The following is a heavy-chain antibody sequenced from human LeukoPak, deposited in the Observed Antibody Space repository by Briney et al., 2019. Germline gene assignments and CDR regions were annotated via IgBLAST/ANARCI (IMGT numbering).Heavy chain of an antibody. D-gene: IGHD1-26*01. Sequence: SETLSLTCAVYGGSFSGYYWSWIRQPPGKGLEWIGEINHSGSTNYNPSLKSRVTISVDTSKNQFSLKLSSVTAAHTAVYYCARVGEGATPNWFDPCGQGTLVTVSS. J-gene: IGHJ5*02. CDR1: GGSFSGYY. CDR2: INHSGST. V-gene: IGHV4-34*01. CDR3: ARVGEGATPNWFDP.